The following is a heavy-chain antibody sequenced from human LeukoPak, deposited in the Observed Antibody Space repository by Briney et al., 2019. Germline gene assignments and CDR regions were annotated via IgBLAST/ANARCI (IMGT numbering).Heavy chain of an antibody. CDR1: GFIFSRYD. V-gene: IGHV3-13*04. D-gene: IGHD3-22*01. J-gene: IGHJ2*01. CDR3: ARGGANYSDISAYGYFDL. CDR2: IDTTGGT. Sequence: GGSLRLSRAASGFIFSRYDVHWVRQVTGKGLEWVSAIDTTGGTYYPGSVKGRFTISRENAKNSLYLQMNSLRAGDTAVYYCARGGANYSDISAYGYFDLWGHGTLVTVSS.